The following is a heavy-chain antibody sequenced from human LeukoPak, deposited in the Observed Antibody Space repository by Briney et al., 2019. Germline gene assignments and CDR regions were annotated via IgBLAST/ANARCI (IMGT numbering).Heavy chain of an antibody. CDR3: ASSSWYGGFDY. V-gene: IGHV3-30*14. CDR2: ISSDGTNK. J-gene: IGHJ4*02. Sequence: GGSLRLSCVASGFTFRSYAMHWVRQAPGKGLEWVIVISSDGTNKYYADSVKGRFTVSRDNSKNTLYLQMNSLRAGDTAVYYCASSSWYGGFDYWGQGTLVTVSS. CDR1: GFTFRSYA. D-gene: IGHD6-13*01.